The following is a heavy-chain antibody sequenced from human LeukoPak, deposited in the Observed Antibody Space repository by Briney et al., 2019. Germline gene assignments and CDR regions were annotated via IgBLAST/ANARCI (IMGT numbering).Heavy chain of an antibody. D-gene: IGHD3-10*01. V-gene: IGHV3-21*01. CDR2: ISSSSSYI. CDR3: ARDYGSGKIGYYYGMDV. CDR1: GFTFSSYS. J-gene: IGHJ6*04. Sequence: GGSLRLSCAASGFTFSSYSMNWVRQAPGKGLEWVSSISSSSSYIYYADSVKGRFTISRDNAKNSLYLQTNSLRAEDTAVYYCARDYGSGKIGYYYGMDVWGKGTTVTVSS.